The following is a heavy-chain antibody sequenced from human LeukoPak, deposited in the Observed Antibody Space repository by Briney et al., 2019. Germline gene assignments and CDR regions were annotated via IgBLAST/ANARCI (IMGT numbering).Heavy chain of an antibody. CDR1: GYSFINYC. D-gene: IGHD2-15*01. V-gene: IGHV1-18*01. Sequence: GASVKVSCKPSGYSFINYCITGVRQARAQGREGMGWVSAYSYNTNYVQKLQGRVSMTTDTSTNTAYMELRSLRPDDTAVYYCARDCIGCHGFDFWGQGTLVTVSS. J-gene: IGHJ4*02. CDR3: ARDCIGCHGFDF. CDR2: VSAYSYNT.